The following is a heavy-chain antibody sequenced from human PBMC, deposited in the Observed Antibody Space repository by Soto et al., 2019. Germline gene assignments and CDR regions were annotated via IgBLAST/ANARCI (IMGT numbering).Heavy chain of an antibody. D-gene: IGHD6-19*01. V-gene: IGHV3-15*01. CDR2: AKRKAAGGAI. J-gene: IGHJ4*02. Sequence: GGSLRLSCAASGITLDSAWVNWVRQAPGKGLEWVAQAKRKAAGGAIDYAAPVKGRFIISRDDSKNMAYLQMNSLKIEDTALYYCTTGYGSDWYGWGQGTLVTVS. CDR1: GITLDSAW. CDR3: TTGYGSDWYG.